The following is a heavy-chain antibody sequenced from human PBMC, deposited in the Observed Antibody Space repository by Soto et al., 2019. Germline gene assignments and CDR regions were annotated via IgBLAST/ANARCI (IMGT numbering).Heavy chain of an antibody. Sequence: QVQLQESGPGLVKPSQTLSLTCTVSGGSISSGGYYWSWIRQHPGKGLEWIGYIYYSGSTYYNPSRESRVTLSVDTSKNPFSLKPSSGPAADTAVYYCAGIYSGSPGGTLRYWGQGTLVTVSS. CDR1: GGSISSGGYY. V-gene: IGHV4-31*03. CDR3: AGIYSGSPGGTLRY. D-gene: IGHD1-26*01. J-gene: IGHJ4*02. CDR2: IYYSGST.